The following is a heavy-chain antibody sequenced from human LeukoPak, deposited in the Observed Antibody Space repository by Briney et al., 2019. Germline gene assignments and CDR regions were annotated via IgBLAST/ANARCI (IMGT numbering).Heavy chain of an antibody. J-gene: IGHJ4*02. Sequence: PGRSLRLSCAASGFTFSSYAMHWVRQAPGKGLEWVAVISYDGSNKYYADSVKGRFTISRDNSKNTLYLQMNSLRAEDTAVYYCARHEWGREYSSSPDSWGQGTLVTVSS. CDR1: GFTFSSYA. CDR3: ARHEWGREYSSSPDS. CDR2: ISYDGSNK. V-gene: IGHV3-30-3*01. D-gene: IGHD6-6*01.